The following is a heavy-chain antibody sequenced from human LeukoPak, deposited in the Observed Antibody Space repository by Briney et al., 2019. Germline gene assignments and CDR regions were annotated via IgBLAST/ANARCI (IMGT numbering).Heavy chain of an antibody. Sequence: SETLSLICTVSGGSISSYYWSWIRQPPGKGLEWIGYIYYSGSTNYNPSLKSRVTISVDTSKNQFSLKLSSVTAADTAVYYCARQYSSGWYRAFDYWGQGTLVTVSS. J-gene: IGHJ4*02. CDR2: IYYSGST. CDR1: GGSISSYY. D-gene: IGHD6-19*01. V-gene: IGHV4-59*08. CDR3: ARQYSSGWYRAFDY.